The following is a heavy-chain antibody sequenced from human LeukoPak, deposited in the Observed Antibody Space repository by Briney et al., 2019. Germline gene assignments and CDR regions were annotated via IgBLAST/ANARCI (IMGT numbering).Heavy chain of an antibody. CDR1: GGSISSYY. Sequence: SETLSLTCTVSGGSISSYYWSWIRQPAGKGLEWIGRIYTSGSTNYNPSLKSRVTMSVDTSKNQFSLKLSSVTAADTAVYYCARAIYYYDSSGYYSPEYYYFDYWGQGTLVTVSS. CDR3: ARAIYYYDSSGYYSPEYYYFDY. D-gene: IGHD3-22*01. J-gene: IGHJ4*02. CDR2: IYTSGST. V-gene: IGHV4-4*07.